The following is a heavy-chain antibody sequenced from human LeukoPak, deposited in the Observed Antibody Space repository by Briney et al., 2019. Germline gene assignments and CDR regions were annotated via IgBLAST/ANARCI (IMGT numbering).Heavy chain of an antibody. D-gene: IGHD3-10*02. V-gene: IGHV4-59*08. CDR2: IYYSGST. Sequence: SETLSLTCTVSGGSISSYYWSWIRQPPGKGLEWIGYIYYSGSTNYNPSLKSRVTISVDTSKNQFSLKLSSVTAADTAVYYCARIMFGELFYYAFDIWGQGTMVTVSS. CDR1: GGSISSYY. CDR3: ARIMFGELFYYAFDI. J-gene: IGHJ3*02.